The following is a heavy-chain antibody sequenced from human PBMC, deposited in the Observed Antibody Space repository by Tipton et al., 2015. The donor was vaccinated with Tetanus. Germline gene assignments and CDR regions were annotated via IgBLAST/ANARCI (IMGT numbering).Heavy chain of an antibody. J-gene: IGHJ4*02. Sequence: QLVQSGAEVKKPGASVKVSCKASGYTFIRYAMHWVRQAPGQRPEWMGWINTGNGHTKYSQKLQGRVTFTRDASASTAYMELSSLRSEDTAVFYCARDYYGSGSYYFMDHWGQGTLVTVSS. CDR3: ARDYYGSGSYYFMDH. D-gene: IGHD3-10*01. CDR1: GYTFIRYA. CDR2: INTGNGHT. V-gene: IGHV1-3*04.